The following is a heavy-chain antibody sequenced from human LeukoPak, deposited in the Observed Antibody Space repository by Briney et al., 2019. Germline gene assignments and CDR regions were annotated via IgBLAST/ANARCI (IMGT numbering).Heavy chain of an antibody. CDR2: ISGDGGST. CDR3: AKDMGPYYYYGMDV. V-gene: IGHV3-43*02. CDR1: GFTFSSYA. Sequence: GGSLRLSCAASGFTFSSYAMHWVRQAPGKGLEWVSLISGDGGSTYYADSVKGRFTISRDNSKNSLYLQMNSLRTEDTALYYCAKDMGPYYYYGMDVWGQGTTVTASS. D-gene: IGHD3-16*01. J-gene: IGHJ6*02.